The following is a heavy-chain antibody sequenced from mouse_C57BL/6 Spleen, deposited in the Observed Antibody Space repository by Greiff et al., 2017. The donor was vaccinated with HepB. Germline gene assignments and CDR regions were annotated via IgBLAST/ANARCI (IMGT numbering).Heavy chain of an antibody. V-gene: IGHV5-4*01. CDR2: ISDGGSYT. CDR1: GFTFSSYA. Sequence: EVKVVESGGGLVKPGGSLKLSCAASGFTFSSYAMSWVRQTPEKRLEWVATISDGGSYTYYPDNVKGRFTISRDNAKNNLYLQISHLKSEDTAMYYCAREGGSSHYAMDYWGQGTSVTVSS. J-gene: IGHJ4*01. D-gene: IGHD1-1*01. CDR3: AREGGSSHYAMDY.